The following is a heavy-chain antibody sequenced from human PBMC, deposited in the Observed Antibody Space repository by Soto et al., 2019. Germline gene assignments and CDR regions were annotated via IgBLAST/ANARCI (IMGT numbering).Heavy chain of an antibody. D-gene: IGHD6-13*01. CDR1: GFTFSSYS. V-gene: IGHV3-48*01. CDR3: ANRSAVIAAAVPLAMDV. CDR2: ISSSSSTI. J-gene: IGHJ6*02. Sequence: PGGSLRLSCAASGFTFSSYSMNWVRQAPGKGLEWVSYISSSSSTIYYADSVKGRFTISRDNAKNSLYLQINNLRANHTAVYYCANRSAVIAAAVPLAMDVLYQETTITVSS.